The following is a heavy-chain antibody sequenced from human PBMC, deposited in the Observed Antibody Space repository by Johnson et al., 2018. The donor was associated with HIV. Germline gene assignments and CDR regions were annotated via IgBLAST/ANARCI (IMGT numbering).Heavy chain of an antibody. D-gene: IGHD2-8*01. CDR3: TTGSCIDGVCYAFDV. CDR1: GFMFSDYW. Sequence: VQLVESGGGLVQPGGSLRLSCVASGFMFSDYWMTWVRQAPGKGLEWIGRIKSKYHDETTDYAAPVKGRFAISRDDSKNTVYLQMNSLKAEDTAVYYCTTGSCIDGVCYAFDVWGQGTMVTVSS. J-gene: IGHJ3*01. CDR2: IKSKYHDETT. V-gene: IGHV3-15*01.